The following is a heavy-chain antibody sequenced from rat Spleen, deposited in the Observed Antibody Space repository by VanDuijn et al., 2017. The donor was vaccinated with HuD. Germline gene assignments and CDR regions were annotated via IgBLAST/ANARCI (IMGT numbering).Heavy chain of an antibody. CDR3: VRSEGIIRCQFAY. J-gene: IGHJ3*01. Sequence: QVQLKESGPGLVQPSQTLSLTCTVSGFSLTTYNVHWVRQPPGKGLEWMGIIWTAGTADYNSTPKSRLSISRDTSKSQVLLKMNGLQTEDTAMYFRVRSEGIIRCQFAYWGQGTLVTVSS. D-gene: IGHD4-3*01. CDR2: IWTAGTA. CDR1: GFSLTTYN. V-gene: IGHV2-30*01.